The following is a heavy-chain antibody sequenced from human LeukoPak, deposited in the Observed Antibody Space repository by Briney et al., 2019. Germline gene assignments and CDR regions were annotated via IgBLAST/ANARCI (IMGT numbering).Heavy chain of an antibody. D-gene: IGHD2-15*01. Sequence: GGSLRLSCAASGFTLITHNMDWVRQAPGKGLEWISFISGDSGLIYYADSVKGRFTISRDNAKNSLYLQMNSLTAEDTAVYYCARGGIIREEGRNWFDPWGQGTLVTVSS. V-gene: IGHV3-48*01. CDR3: ARGGIIREEGRNWFDP. J-gene: IGHJ5*02. CDR2: ISGDSGLI. CDR1: GFTLITHN.